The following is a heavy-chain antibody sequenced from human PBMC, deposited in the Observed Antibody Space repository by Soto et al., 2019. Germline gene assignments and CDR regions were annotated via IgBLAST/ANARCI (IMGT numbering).Heavy chain of an antibody. D-gene: IGHD2-15*01. V-gene: IGHV4-34*01. Sequence: QVQLQQWGAGLLKPSETLSLTCAVYGGSFSGYYWSWIRQPPGKGLEWIGDINHSGSTNYNPSLNSRVTISVDTSKNQFALKLSSVTAADTAVYYCARGAGSMDVWGQGTTVTVSS. CDR1: GGSFSGYY. CDR2: INHSGST. CDR3: ARGAGSMDV. J-gene: IGHJ6*02.